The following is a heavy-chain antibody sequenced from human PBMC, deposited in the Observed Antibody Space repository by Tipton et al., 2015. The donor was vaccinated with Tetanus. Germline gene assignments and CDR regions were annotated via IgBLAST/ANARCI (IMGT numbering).Heavy chain of an antibody. CDR2: IYHSGST. Sequence: TLSLTCAVSGYSISSGYYWGWIRQPPGKGLEWIGSIYHSGSTYYNPSLKSRVTISVDTSKNQFSLKLSSVTAADTAAYYCARDARGYAFDIWGQGTMVTVSS. V-gene: IGHV4-38-2*02. CDR1: GYSISSGYY. J-gene: IGHJ3*02. D-gene: IGHD3-10*01. CDR3: ARDARGYAFDI.